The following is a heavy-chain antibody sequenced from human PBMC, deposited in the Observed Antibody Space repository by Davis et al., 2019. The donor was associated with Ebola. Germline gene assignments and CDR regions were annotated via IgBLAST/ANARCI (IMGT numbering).Heavy chain of an antibody. V-gene: IGHV4-39*01. Sequence: MPSETLSLTCTVSGGSINSNSYYWGWIRQPPGKGLEWIGSIYYSGSTYYNPSLKSRVTISVDTSKNQFSLKVSSVTAADTAVYYCAMNGMDVWGQGITVTVSS. CDR1: GGSINSNSYY. CDR3: AMNGMDV. J-gene: IGHJ6*02. CDR2: IYYSGST.